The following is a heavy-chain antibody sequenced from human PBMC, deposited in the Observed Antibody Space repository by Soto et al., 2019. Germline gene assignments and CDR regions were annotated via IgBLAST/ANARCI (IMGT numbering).Heavy chain of an antibody. V-gene: IGHV4-59*01. Sequence: ASETLSLTCTVSGGSISSYYWSWIRQPPGKGLEWIGYIYYSGSTNYNPSLKSRVTISVDTSKNQFSLKLSSVTAADTAVYYCARNGVASKAAAAPALFEHWGQGTLVTVSS. J-gene: IGHJ5*02. CDR2: IYYSGST. CDR3: ARNGVASKAAAAPALFEH. CDR1: GGSISSYY. D-gene: IGHD6-13*01.